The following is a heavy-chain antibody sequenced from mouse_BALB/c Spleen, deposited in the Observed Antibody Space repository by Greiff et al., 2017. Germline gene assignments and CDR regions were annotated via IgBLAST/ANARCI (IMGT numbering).Heavy chain of an antibody. CDR3: ARESSLELFDY. Sequence: DVKLQESGPGLVKPSQSLSLTCSVTGYSITSGYYWNWIRQFPGNKLEWMGYISYDGSNNYNPSLKNRISITRDTSKNQFFLKLNSVTTEDTATYYCARESSLELFDYWGQGTTLTVSS. CDR2: ISYDGSN. CDR1: GYSITSGYY. V-gene: IGHV3-6*02. J-gene: IGHJ2*01.